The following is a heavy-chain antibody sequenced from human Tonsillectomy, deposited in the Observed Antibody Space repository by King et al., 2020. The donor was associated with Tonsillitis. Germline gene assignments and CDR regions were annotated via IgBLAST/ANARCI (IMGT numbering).Heavy chain of an antibody. CDR1: GGSISSYY. CDR2: IYYSGST. Sequence: VQLQESGPGLVKPSETLSLTCTVSGGSISSYYWSWIRQPPGKGLEWIGYIYYSGSTNYNPSLKSRVTISVDTSKNQFSLKLSSVTAADTAVYYCARGEVHYDDYVWGSYQPYYFEYWGQGPLVTVSS. J-gene: IGHJ4*02. V-gene: IGHV4-59*01. CDR3: ARGEVHYDDYVWGSYQPYYFEY. D-gene: IGHD3-16*02.